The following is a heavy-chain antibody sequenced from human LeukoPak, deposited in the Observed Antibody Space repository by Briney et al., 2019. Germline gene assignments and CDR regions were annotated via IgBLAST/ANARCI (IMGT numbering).Heavy chain of an antibody. CDR3: THVEYAAFDI. J-gene: IGHJ3*02. CDR2: IKSKADGGTT. V-gene: IGHV3-15*01. Sequence: SWIRQPPGKGLEWIGRIKSKADGGTTDYAAPVKGRFSISRDDSKNTLYLQMNSLKTEDTAVYYCTHVEYAAFDIWGQGTMVTVSS. D-gene: IGHD5-24*01.